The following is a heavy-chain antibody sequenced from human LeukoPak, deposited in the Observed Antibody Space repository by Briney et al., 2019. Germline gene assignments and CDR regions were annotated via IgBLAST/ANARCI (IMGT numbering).Heavy chain of an antibody. D-gene: IGHD4-17*01. CDR2: IGSTGRTI. V-gene: IGHV3-48*02. Sequence: PGGSLRLSCAASGFTFSSYSMNWVRQAPGKGLEWVSYIGSTGRTIYYADSVKGRFTISRDNAKNSLYLRMNSLRDEGTAVYYCARGMTTVTGFNWFDPWGQGTLVIVSS. J-gene: IGHJ5*02. CDR3: ARGMTTVTGFNWFDP. CDR1: GFTFSSYS.